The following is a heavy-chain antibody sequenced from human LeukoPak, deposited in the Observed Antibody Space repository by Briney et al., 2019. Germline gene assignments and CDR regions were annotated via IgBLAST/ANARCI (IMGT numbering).Heavy chain of an antibody. CDR2: IGTAGDT. Sequence: GGSLRLSCAASGFTFSSYDMHWVRQATGKGLEWVSAIGTAGDTYYPGSVKGRFTISRENAKNSLYLQMNSLRAGDTAVYYCARGGLRDSSGFLSLIFDYWGQGTLVTVSS. CDR1: GFTFSSYD. J-gene: IGHJ4*02. D-gene: IGHD3-22*01. CDR3: ARGGLRDSSGFLSLIFDY. V-gene: IGHV3-13*01.